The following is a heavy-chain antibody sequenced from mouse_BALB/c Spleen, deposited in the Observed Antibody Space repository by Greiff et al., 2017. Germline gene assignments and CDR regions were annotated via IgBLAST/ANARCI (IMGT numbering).Heavy chain of an antibody. D-gene: IGHD1-1*01. J-gene: IGHJ3*01. CDR2: ISYSGST. Sequence: EVKLVESGPGLVKPSQSLSLTCTVTGYSITSDYAWNWIRQFPGNKLEWMGYISYSGSTSYNPSLKSRISITRDTSKNQFFLQLNSVTTEDTATYYCARPLRGLAYWGQGTLVTVSA. V-gene: IGHV3-2*02. CDR3: ARPLRGLAY. CDR1: GYSITSDYA.